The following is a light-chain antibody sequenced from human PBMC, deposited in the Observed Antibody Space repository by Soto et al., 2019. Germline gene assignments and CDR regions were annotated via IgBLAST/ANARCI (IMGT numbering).Light chain of an antibody. Sequence: QSXSSLSASVGDRVTITCRASQIISNYLXWYQQKPGKAPNLLIYAXSTLQSGVPSRFSGTGSGTDFTLTISSLQPEDFATYYCQQSDSIPLTFGQGTRLEIK. CDR2: AXS. CDR1: QIISNY. V-gene: IGKV1-39*01. CDR3: QQSDSIPLT. J-gene: IGKJ5*01.